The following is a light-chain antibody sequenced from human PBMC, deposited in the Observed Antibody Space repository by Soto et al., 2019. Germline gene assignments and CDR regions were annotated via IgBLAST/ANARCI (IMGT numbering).Light chain of an antibody. Sequence: EIVMTQSPATLSVSPGERVTLSCWASQSVSSNLAWYLQKPGQAPRLLIYDASTRATGIPARFSGSGSGTEFTFTISSLQSEDFAVYFCQQYNDWPPRITFGQGTRLEI. V-gene: IGKV3-15*01. J-gene: IGKJ5*01. CDR1: QSVSSN. CDR2: DAS. CDR3: QQYNDWPPRIT.